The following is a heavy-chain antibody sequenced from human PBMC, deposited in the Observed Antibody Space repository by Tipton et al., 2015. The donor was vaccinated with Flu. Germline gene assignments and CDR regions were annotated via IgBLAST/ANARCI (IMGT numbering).Heavy chain of an antibody. CDR3: ARSYYYDSSGPPRAFDI. J-gene: IGHJ3*02. Sequence: TLSLTCTVPGASLSSSSYYWDWIRQPAGKGLEWFGHISTSGRTNYNPSLKSREVTVSLDMSKNQFSLKLSSVHAADTALYYCARSYYYDSSGPPRAFDIGGKGTMVTVSS. CDR2: ISTSGRT. CDR1: GASLSSSSYY. V-gene: IGHV4-61*09. D-gene: IGHD3-22*01.